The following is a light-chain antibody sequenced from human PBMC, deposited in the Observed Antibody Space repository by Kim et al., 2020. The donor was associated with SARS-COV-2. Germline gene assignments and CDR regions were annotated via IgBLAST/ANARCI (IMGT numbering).Light chain of an antibody. Sequence: TGERATLSCMASQSVSSNLAWYQQKPGQAPRLLIYGASTRATCIPARFSGSGSGTEFTLTISSLQSEDFAVYYCQQYNNWPPLTFGGGTKVDIK. CDR3: QQYNNWPPLT. CDR2: GAS. J-gene: IGKJ4*01. V-gene: IGKV3-15*01. CDR1: QSVSSN.